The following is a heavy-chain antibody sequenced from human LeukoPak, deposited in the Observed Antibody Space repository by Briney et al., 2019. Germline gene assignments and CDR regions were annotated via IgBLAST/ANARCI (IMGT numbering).Heavy chain of an antibody. D-gene: IGHD4-23*01. V-gene: IGHV4-4*07. CDR2: IYSSGST. J-gene: IGHJ4*02. Sequence: SETLSLTCTVSGGSINSYYWSWIRQPAGKGLEWIGRIYSSGSTNYNPSLKSRVSMSVDTSKNQFSLKLTSVAAADTAVYYCARGGKATVVTMWGQGILVTVSS. CDR1: GGSINSYY. CDR3: ARGGKATVVTM.